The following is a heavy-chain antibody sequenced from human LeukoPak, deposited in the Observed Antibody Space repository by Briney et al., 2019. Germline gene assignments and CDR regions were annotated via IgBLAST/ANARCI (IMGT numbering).Heavy chain of an antibody. D-gene: IGHD2-2*01. J-gene: IGHJ5*02. Sequence: GGSLRLSCAASGFTFSSYSMNWVRQAPGEGLEWVSSISSSSSYIYYADSVKGRFTISRDNAKNSLYLQMNSLRAEDTAVYYCARDHSQSEYGFDPWGQGTLVTVSS. CDR1: GFTFSSYS. V-gene: IGHV3-21*01. CDR3: ARDHSQSEYGFDP. CDR2: ISSSSSYI.